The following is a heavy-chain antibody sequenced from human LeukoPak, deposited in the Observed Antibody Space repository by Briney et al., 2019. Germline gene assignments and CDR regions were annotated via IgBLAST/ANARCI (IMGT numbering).Heavy chain of an antibody. D-gene: IGHD3-3*01. CDR2: IYPGDSDT. V-gene: IGHV5-51*01. J-gene: IGHJ4*02. Sequence: GESLKISCKGSGYSFTSYWIGWVRQMPGKGLEWMGIIYPGDSDTRYSPSFQGQVTISADKSISTAYLQWSSLKASDTAMYYCARRNYDFWSGYEYYFDYWGQGTLVTVSP. CDR3: ARRNYDFWSGYEYYFDY. CDR1: GYSFTSYW.